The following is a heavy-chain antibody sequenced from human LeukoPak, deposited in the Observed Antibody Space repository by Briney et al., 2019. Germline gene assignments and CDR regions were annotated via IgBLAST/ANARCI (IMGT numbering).Heavy chain of an antibody. CDR2: INHSGST. CDR1: GGSFSGYY. CDR3: ARGGVRYSRAEDY. J-gene: IGHJ4*01. Sequence: KPSETLSLTCAVYGGSFSGYYWRWIRQPPGKGLEWIGEINHSGSTNYNPSLKSRVTISVDTSKNQFSLKLSSVPAADTAVYYCARGGVRYSRAEDYWGQGTLVTVSS. V-gene: IGHV4-34*01. D-gene: IGHD3-9*01.